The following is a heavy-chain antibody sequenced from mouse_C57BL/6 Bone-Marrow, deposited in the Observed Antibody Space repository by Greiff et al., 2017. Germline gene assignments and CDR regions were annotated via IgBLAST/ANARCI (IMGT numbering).Heavy chain of an antibody. CDR3: VYYDYEMAY. V-gene: IGHV1-4*01. Sequence: QVQLQQSGAELARPGATVKMSCKASGYTFTSYTMHWVKQRPGQGLEWIGYINPSSGYTKYNQKFKDKATLTADKSSSTAYMQLSSLTSEDSAVYYGVYYDYEMAYWGQGTLVTVSA. CDR2: INPSSGYT. J-gene: IGHJ3*01. D-gene: IGHD2-4*01. CDR1: GYTFTSYT.